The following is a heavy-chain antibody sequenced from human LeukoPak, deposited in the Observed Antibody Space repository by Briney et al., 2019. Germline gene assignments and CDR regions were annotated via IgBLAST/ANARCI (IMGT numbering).Heavy chain of an antibody. Sequence: GGSLRLSCAASGFTFSSYAMHWVRQAPGKGLEWVGVISYDGSNKYYADSVKGRFTISRDNSKNTLYLQMNSLRAEDTAVYYCAKEIAWLVLLDAFDIWGQGTMVTVSS. D-gene: IGHD6-19*01. J-gene: IGHJ3*02. CDR2: ISYDGSNK. CDR3: AKEIAWLVLLDAFDI. CDR1: GFTFSSYA. V-gene: IGHV3-30-3*01.